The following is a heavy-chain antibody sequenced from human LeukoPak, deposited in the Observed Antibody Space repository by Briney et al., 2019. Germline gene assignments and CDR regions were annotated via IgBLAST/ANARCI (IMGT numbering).Heavy chain of an antibody. CDR2: ISYDGSNK. CDR1: GFTFSSYA. J-gene: IGHJ3*02. CDR3: ARDRFILRGEDAFDI. V-gene: IGHV3-30*04. D-gene: IGHD3-10*01. Sequence: GGSLRLSCAASGFTFSSYAMHWVRQAPGKGLEWVAVISYDGSNKYYADSVKGRFTISRDNAKNSLNLQMNSLRVEDTAVYYCARDRFILRGEDAFDIWGQGTMVTVSS.